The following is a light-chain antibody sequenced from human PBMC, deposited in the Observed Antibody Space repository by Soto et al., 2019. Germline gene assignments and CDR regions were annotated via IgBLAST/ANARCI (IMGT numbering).Light chain of an antibody. V-gene: IGKV3-20*01. CDR2: GAS. J-gene: IGKJ1*01. CDR3: QQYGSSPPWT. Sequence: EIVLTQSPGTLALSPGERATLSCRASQSVSSSYLAWYQQKPGQAPRLLIYGASSRATGIPDRFSGSGAGTTFSLLISRLEPEDFSVYYCQQYGSSPPWTFGQGTKVEIK. CDR1: QSVSSSY.